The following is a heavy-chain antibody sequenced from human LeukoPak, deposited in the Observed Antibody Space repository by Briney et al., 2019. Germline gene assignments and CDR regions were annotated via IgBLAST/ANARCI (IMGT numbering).Heavy chain of an antibody. CDR3: ARGRGTMVRGVIISRYWFDP. Sequence: DSVRGRFTISRDNAKNSLSLLMNSLRAEDTAVYYCARGRGTMVRGVIISRYWFDPWGQGTLVTVSS. J-gene: IGHJ5*02. D-gene: IGHD3-10*01. V-gene: IGHV3-7*01.